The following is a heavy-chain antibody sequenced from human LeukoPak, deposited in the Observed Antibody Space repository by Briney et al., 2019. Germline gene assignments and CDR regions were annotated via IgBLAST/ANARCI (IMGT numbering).Heavy chain of an antibody. CDR3: AKDHSRVNWFDP. J-gene: IGHJ5*02. CDR1: GFTFSSYG. Sequence: GALRLSCAASGFTFSSYGMHWVRQAPGKGLEWVAFIRYDGSNKYYADSVKGRFTISRDNSKNPLYLQMNSLRAEDTAVYYCAKDHSRVNWFDPWGQGTMVTVSS. CDR2: IRYDGSNK. V-gene: IGHV3-30*02.